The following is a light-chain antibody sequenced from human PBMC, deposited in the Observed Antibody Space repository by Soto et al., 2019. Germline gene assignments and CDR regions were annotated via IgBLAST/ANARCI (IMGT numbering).Light chain of an antibody. Sequence: EIVLTQSPCTLSLSPGERATLSCWASQNVLSNYLAWYQQKPGPAPRLLIYGASTRATGIPARFSGSGSGTEFTLTISSLQSEDFAVYYCQQYNNWPRTFGQGTKVDTK. CDR2: GAS. V-gene: IGKV3-15*01. CDR1: QNVLSNY. J-gene: IGKJ1*01. CDR3: QQYNNWPRT.